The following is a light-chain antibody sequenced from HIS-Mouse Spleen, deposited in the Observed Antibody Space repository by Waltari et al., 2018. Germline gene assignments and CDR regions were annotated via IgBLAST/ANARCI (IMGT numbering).Light chain of an antibody. CDR1: QSVLYSSNNKNY. CDR2: WAS. J-gene: IGKJ4*01. Sequence: DIVMTQSPDSLAVSLGERATINCKSSQSVLYSSNNKNYLAWYQPKPGQPPKLLIYWASTRESGVPDRFSGSGSGTDFTLTISSLQAEDVAVYYCQQRSNWFTFGGGTKVEIK. V-gene: IGKV4-1*01. CDR3: QQRSNWFT.